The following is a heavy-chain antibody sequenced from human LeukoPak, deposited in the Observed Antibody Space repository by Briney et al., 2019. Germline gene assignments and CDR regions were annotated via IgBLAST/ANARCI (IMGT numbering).Heavy chain of an antibody. Sequence: ASVKVSCKASGGTFSSYAISWVRQAPGQGLEWVVGIIPIFGTTNYSQKVQGRVTITSDESTSTAYMELSSLRSEETAVYYCAKGRYCSSTSSYAVRYYFDYWGQGTLVTVSS. V-gene: IGHV1-69*13. D-gene: IGHD2-2*01. J-gene: IGHJ4*02. CDR1: GGTFSSYA. CDR3: AKGRYCSSTSSYAVRYYFDY. CDR2: IIPIFGTT.